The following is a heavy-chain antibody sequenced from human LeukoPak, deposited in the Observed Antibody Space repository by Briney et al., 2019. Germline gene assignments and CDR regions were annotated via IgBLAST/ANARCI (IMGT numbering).Heavy chain of an antibody. V-gene: IGHV4-59*01. CDR3: ARERGRSYGSVPYYYYYMDV. Sequence: SETLSLTCAVYGGSFSGYYWSWIRQPPGKGLEWIGYIYYSGSTNYNPSLKSRVTISVDTSKNQFSLKLSSVTAADTAVYYCARERGRSYGSVPYYYYYMDVWGKGTTVTVSS. CDR2: IYYSGST. CDR1: GGSFSGYY. D-gene: IGHD5-18*01. J-gene: IGHJ6*03.